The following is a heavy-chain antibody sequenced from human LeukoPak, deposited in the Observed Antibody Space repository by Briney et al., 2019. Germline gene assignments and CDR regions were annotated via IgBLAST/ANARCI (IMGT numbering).Heavy chain of an antibody. J-gene: IGHJ4*02. CDR2: ISYDGSNK. Sequence: GRSLRLSCAASGFTFSSYGMPWVRQAPGKGLEWVAVISYDGSNKYYADSVKGRFTISRDNSKNTLYLQMNSLRAEDTAVYYCAKDSPVYYGSGSYLDYWGQGTLVTVSS. V-gene: IGHV3-30*18. CDR3: AKDSPVYYGSGSYLDY. CDR1: GFTFSSYG. D-gene: IGHD3-10*01.